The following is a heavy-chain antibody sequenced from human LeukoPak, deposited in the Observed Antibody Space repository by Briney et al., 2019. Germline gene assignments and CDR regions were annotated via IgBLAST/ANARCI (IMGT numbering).Heavy chain of an antibody. CDR1: GFTFSSYS. D-gene: IGHD2-21*02. J-gene: IGHJ5*02. CDR3: ARDNVVTATPANWFDP. V-gene: IGHV3-48*04. Sequence: PGGSLRLSCAASGFTFSSYSMNWVRQAPGKGLEWVSYISSSSSTIYYADSVKGRFTISRDNAKNSLYLQMNSLRAEDTAVYYCARDNVVTATPANWFDPWGQGTLVTVSS. CDR2: ISSSSSTI.